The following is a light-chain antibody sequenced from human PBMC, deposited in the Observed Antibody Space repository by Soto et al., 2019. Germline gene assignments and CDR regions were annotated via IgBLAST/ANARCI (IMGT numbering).Light chain of an antibody. CDR2: AAS. J-gene: IGKJ3*01. V-gene: IGKV1-27*01. CDR1: QGIDTY. CDR3: QKYTRATFT. Sequence: DIQMTQSPSSLSASVGDRVTITGRARQGIDTYLAWYQQKPGQVPKRLIYAASTLQSGVPSRFSGSGSGTDFTLTISSLKPEDVATYFCQKYTRATFTFGPGTKVDSK.